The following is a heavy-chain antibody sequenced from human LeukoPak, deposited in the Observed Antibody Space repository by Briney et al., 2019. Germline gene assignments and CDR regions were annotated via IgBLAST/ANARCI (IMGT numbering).Heavy chain of an antibody. J-gene: IGHJ4*02. CDR1: GGSISTSNYY. CDR3: ARHQKGGAPNFDY. V-gene: IGHV4-39*01. Sequence: PSETLSLTCTVSGGSISTSNYYWGWIRQPPGKGLEWIGNIFYSGSTYYSPSLKSRVTISVDTSKNQFSLKLSSVTAADTAVYYCARHQKGGAPNFDYWGQGTLVTVSS. D-gene: IGHD1-26*01. CDR2: IFYSGST.